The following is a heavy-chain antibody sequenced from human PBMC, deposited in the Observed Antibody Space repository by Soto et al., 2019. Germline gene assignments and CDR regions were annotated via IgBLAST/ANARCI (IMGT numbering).Heavy chain of an antibody. CDR3: VVAAQPYCFDY. V-gene: IGHV1-18*01. CDR1: GYTFTSYG. CDR2: ISAYNGNT. Sequence: QVQLVQSGAEVKKPGASVKVSCKASGYTFTSYGISWVRQAPGQGLEWMGWISAYNGNTNYAQKLQGRVTRTTDTSTSKAYMELRSLRSDDTDVYYCVVAAQPYCFDYWGKGTLVPVSS. J-gene: IGHJ4*02. D-gene: IGHD2-15*01.